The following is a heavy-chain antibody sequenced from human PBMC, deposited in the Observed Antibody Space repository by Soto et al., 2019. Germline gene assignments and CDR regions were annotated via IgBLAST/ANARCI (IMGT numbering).Heavy chain of an antibody. CDR3: ARRGLGFGELLPWLDP. D-gene: IGHD3-10*01. CDR2: IYYSGST. CDR1: GGSISSYY. J-gene: IGHJ5*02. V-gene: IGHV4-59*08. Sequence: SETLSLTCTVSGGSISSYYWSWIRQPPGKGLEWIGYIYYSGSTNYNPSLKSRVTISVDTSKNQFSLKLSSVTAADTAVYYCARRGLGFGELLPWLDPWGQGTLVPVSS.